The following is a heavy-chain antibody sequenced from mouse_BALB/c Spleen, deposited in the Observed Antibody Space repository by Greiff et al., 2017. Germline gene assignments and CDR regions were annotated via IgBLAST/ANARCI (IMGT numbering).Heavy chain of an antibody. CDR2: ISTYNGNT. V-gene: IGHV1-67*01. D-gene: IGHD1-2*01. CDR1: GYTFTDYA. CDR3: DHTATEYYYAMDY. J-gene: IGHJ4*01. Sequence: VQLQQSGPEVVRPGVSVKISCKGSGYTFTDYAMHWVKQSHAKSLEWIGVISTYNGNTNYNQKFKGKATMTVDKSSSTAYMELARMTSEDSAIYYCDHTATEYYYAMDYWGQGTSVTVSS.